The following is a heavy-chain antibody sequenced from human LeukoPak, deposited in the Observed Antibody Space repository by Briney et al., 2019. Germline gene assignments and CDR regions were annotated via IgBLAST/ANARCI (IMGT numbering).Heavy chain of an antibody. J-gene: IGHJ2*01. Sequence: SETLSLTCTVSGGSISPYYWSWIRQPPGKGLEWIGYIYYSGSTNYNPSLKSRVTISVDTSKSRFSLKLGSVTAADTAVYYCARGSSSGYYWYFDLWGRGTLVTVSS. CDR2: IYYSGST. D-gene: IGHD6-19*01. CDR3: ARGSSSGYYWYFDL. V-gene: IGHV4-59*01. CDR1: GGSISPYY.